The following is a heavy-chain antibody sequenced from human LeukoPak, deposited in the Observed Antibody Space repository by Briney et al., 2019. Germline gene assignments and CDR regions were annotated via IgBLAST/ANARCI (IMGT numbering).Heavy chain of an antibody. CDR2: IIPILGIA. D-gene: IGHD6-13*01. V-gene: IGHV1-69*04. J-gene: IGHJ3*02. Sequence: APVKVSCKASGGTFSSYAISWVRQAPGQGLEWMGRIIPILGIANYAQKFQGRVTITADKSTSTAYMELSSLRSEDTAVYYCARDVGRAAAGRAFDIWGQGTMVTVSS. CDR1: GGTFSSYA. CDR3: ARDVGRAAAGRAFDI.